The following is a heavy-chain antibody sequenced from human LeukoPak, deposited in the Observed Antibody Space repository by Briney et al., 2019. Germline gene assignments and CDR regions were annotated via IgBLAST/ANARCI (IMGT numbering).Heavy chain of an antibody. Sequence: PSETLSLTCTVSGGSISSYYWNWIRQPPGTGLEWIGYIYYSGSTNYNPSLKSRVTISLNTSKNQFSLELSSVTAADTAVYYCARLKATVSIHAYFDSWGQGTLVTVSS. CDR1: GGSISSYY. J-gene: IGHJ4*02. D-gene: IGHD4-17*01. V-gene: IGHV4-59*01. CDR2: IYYSGST. CDR3: ARLKATVSIHAYFDS.